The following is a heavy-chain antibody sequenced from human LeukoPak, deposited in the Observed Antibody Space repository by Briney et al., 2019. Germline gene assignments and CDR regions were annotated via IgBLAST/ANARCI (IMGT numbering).Heavy chain of an antibody. D-gene: IGHD3-22*01. CDR3: ARQFRDSSGYYSYYFDY. Sequence: GESLKISCQGSGYSFTNYWLGWVRQMPGRGLEWMGIIYPGDSDTRYSPSFQGQVTISADKSISTAYLQLSSLKASDTAMYYGARQFRDSSGYYSYYFDYGGQGTLVTVSS. J-gene: IGHJ4*02. CDR1: GYSFTNYW. CDR2: IYPGDSDT. V-gene: IGHV5-51*01.